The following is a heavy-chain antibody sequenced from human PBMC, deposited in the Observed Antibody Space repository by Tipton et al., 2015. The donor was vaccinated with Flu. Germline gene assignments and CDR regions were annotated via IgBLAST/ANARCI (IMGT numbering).Heavy chain of an antibody. V-gene: IGHV4-4*07. D-gene: IGHD1-1*01. J-gene: IGHJ4*02. CDR2: IYTSGST. CDR1: GGSISSYY. Sequence: TLSLTCTVSGGSISSYYWSWIRQPAGKGLEWIGRIYTSGSTNYNPSLKSRVTMSVGTSKNQFSLKLSSVTAADTAVYYCARDSAYNWNEGGYFDYWGQGTLVTVSS. CDR3: ARDSAYNWNEGGYFDY.